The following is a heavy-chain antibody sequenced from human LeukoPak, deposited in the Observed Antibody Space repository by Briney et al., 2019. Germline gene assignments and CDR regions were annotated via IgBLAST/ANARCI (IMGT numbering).Heavy chain of an antibody. CDR2: IYSGGST. CDR3: ARAHTQSYYYYYMDV. CDR1: GFTVSSNY. Sequence: GGSLRLSCAASGFTVSSNYMSWVRQAPGKGLEWASVIYSGGSTYYADSVKGRFTISRDNSKNTLYLQMNSLRAEDTAVYYCARAHTQSYYYYYMDVWGKGTTVTVSS. J-gene: IGHJ6*03. V-gene: IGHV3-53*01.